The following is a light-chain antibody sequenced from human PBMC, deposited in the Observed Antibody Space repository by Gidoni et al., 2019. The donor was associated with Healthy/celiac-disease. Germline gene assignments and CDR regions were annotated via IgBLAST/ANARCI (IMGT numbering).Light chain of an antibody. CDR1: SSDVGGYNY. Sequence: QSALTQPASVSGSPGQSITISCTGTSSDVGGYNYVSWYQQHPGKAPKLMIYEVSNRPSGVSSRFSGSKSANTASLTFSGLQAEDEADYYCSSYTTNSTYVFGTGTKVAVL. J-gene: IGLJ1*01. CDR3: SSYTTNSTYV. CDR2: EVS. V-gene: IGLV2-14*01.